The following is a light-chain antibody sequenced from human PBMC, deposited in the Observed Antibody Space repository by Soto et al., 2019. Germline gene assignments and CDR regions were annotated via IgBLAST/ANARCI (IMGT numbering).Light chain of an antibody. CDR3: QQYGSSGT. CDR1: QSVSNNY. Sequence: IVLTQSPGTLSVSPGERATLSCRASQSVSNNYLALYQQKPGHAPRLLIYGASNRATGIPDRFSGSGSGTVFTLTISRLPPEYVAVYYCQQYGSSGTFGQGTKVDIK. J-gene: IGKJ1*01. CDR2: GAS. V-gene: IGKV3-20*01.